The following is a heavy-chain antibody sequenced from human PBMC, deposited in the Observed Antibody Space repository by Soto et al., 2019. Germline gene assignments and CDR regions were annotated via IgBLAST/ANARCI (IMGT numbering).Heavy chain of an antibody. CDR2: IYYSGST. J-gene: IGHJ1*01. CDR1: GGSISSSSYY. D-gene: IGHD6-19*01. CDR3: ASRQWLVRVEYFQH. V-gene: IGHV4-39*01. Sequence: QLQLQESGPGLVKPSETLSLTCTVSGGSISSSSYYWGWIRQPPGKGLEWIGSIYYSGSTYYNPSLKSRVTMSVDTSKNQFSLKLSSVTAADTAVYYCASRQWLVRVEYFQHWGQGTLVTVSS.